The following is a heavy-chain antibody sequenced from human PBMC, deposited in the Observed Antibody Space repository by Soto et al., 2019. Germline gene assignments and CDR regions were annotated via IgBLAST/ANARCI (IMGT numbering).Heavy chain of an antibody. J-gene: IGHJ5*02. CDR2: ISYDGSNK. V-gene: IGHV3-30*03. Sequence: XGSLRLSCAASGFTFSSYGMHWVRQAPGKGLEWVAVISYDGSNKYYADSVKGRFTISRDNSKNTLYLQMNSLRAEDTAVYYCLPDWFDHWGQGTLVTVSS. CDR3: LPDWFDH. CDR1: GFTFSSYG.